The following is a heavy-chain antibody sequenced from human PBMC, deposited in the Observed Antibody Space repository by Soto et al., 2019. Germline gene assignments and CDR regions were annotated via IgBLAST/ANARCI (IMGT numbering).Heavy chain of an antibody. D-gene: IGHD4-4*01. J-gene: IGHJ6*03. V-gene: IGHV3-23*01. Sequence: GGSLRLSCAASGFTFSSYAMSWVRQAPGKGLEWVSGISGSATDRYYADSVKGRFTISRDNSENTLYLQMNSLRAEDTAVYYCAKRGPMTTVSAYYYFMDVWGKGTTVTVSS. CDR1: GFTFSSYA. CDR2: ISGSATDR. CDR3: AKRGPMTTVSAYYYFMDV.